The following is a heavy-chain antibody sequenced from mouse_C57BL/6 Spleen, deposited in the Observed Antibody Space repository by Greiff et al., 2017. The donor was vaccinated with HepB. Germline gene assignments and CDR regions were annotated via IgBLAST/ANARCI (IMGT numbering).Heavy chain of an antibody. V-gene: IGHV1-15*01. CDR1: GYTFTDYD. CDR2: IDPETGGT. CDR3: TRVYYGNFAFAY. J-gene: IGHJ3*01. D-gene: IGHD2-1*01. Sequence: VKLQESGAELVRPGASVTLSCKASGYTFTDYDMHWVKQTPVHGLEWIGAIDPETGGTAYNQKFKGKAILTADKSSSTAYMELRSLTSEDSAVYDGTRVYYGNFAFAYWGQGTRVTVSA.